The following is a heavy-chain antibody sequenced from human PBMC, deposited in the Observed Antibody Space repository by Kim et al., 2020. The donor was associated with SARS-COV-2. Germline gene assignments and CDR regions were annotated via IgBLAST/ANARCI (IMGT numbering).Heavy chain of an antibody. Sequence: GSTYYADSVKVRFTISRDNAKNTLYLQMNRLRAEDTAVYYCAKGREYLDYWGQGTLVTVSS. V-gene: IGHV3-23*01. CDR2: GST. J-gene: IGHJ4*02. CDR3: AKGREYLDY.